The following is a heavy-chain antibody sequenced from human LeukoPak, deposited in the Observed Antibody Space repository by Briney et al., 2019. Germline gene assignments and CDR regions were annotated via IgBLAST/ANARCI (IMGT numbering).Heavy chain of an antibody. J-gene: IGHJ5*02. CDR2: IYYSGST. D-gene: IGHD3-16*01. Sequence: PSETLSLTCSVSGGSTSPYYWSWIRQPPGKGLEWIGYIYYSGSTNYNPSLKSRVTISVDTSKKQYSLRLSSVTAADTAVYYCARGGSDGWFDPWGQGTLVIVSS. CDR3: ARGGSDGWFDP. CDR1: GGSTSPYY. V-gene: IGHV4-59*01.